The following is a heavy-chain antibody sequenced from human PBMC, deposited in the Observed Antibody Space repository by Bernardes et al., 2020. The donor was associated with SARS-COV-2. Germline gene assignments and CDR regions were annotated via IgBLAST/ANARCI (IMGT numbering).Heavy chain of an antibody. J-gene: IGHJ6*02. Sequence: ASVKVSCKASGYTFTGYYMHWVRQAPGQGLEWMGWINPNSGGTNYAQKFQGWVTMTRDTSISTAYMELSRLRSDDTAVYYCARGAIANYGSGSYYTIYYYYGMDGWGQGTTVTVSS. CDR1: GYTFTGYY. CDR3: ARGAIANYGSGSYYTIYYYYGMDG. D-gene: IGHD3-10*01. CDR2: INPNSGGT. V-gene: IGHV1-2*04.